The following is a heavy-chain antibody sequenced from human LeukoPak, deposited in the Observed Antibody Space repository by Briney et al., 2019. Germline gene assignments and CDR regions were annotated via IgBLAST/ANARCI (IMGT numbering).Heavy chain of an antibody. D-gene: IGHD1-26*01. V-gene: IGHV3-23*01. Sequence: PGGSLRLSCAASGFTFGSYAINWVRQVPGKGLEWVSVIRTSASATYYADSVKGRFTISRDDSKNTLFLQMNSLRAEDTAVYYCARGIAGALLHALDIWGQGTLVAVSS. CDR3: ARGIAGALLHALDI. CDR1: GFTFGSYA. CDR2: IRTSASAT. J-gene: IGHJ3*02.